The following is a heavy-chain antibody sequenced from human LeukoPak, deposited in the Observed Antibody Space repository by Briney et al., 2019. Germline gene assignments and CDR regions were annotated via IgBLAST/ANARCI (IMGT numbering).Heavy chain of an antibody. Sequence: PGGSLRLSCTASGFPSSSHGMSWVRQAPGKGLEWVSSISSSGGYTYYADSVKGRFTISRDNSKNTLYLQMNSLRADDTAEYYCAKIAVAGLWYFDYWGQGTLVTVSS. CDR1: GFPSSSHG. D-gene: IGHD6-19*01. CDR3: AKIAVAGLWYFDY. V-gene: IGHV3-23*01. J-gene: IGHJ4*02. CDR2: ISSSGGYT.